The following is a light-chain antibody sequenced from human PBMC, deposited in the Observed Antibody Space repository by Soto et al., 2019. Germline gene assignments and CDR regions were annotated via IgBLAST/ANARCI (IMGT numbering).Light chain of an antibody. CDR3: SAYTTSSTLV. Sequence: QSALTQPASVSGSPGQSITISCTGTSRDVGAYNLVSWYQQHPGKAPKLLIYEVRNRPSGISFRFSGSRSGNTASLTISGLLAEDEADYYCSAYTTSSTLVFGGGTKLTVL. CDR2: EVR. CDR1: SRDVGAYNL. J-gene: IGLJ2*01. V-gene: IGLV2-14*01.